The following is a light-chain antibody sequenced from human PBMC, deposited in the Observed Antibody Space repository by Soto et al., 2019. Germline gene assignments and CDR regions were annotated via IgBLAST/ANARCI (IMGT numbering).Light chain of an antibody. CDR1: QNNNNW. J-gene: IGKJ1*01. CDR3: QHMRT. Sequence: DIQMPPSTSTLSASIGDRVNIPCPAQQNNNNWIAWYQQKPGKAPKFLIYDASTLESGVPSRFSGSGFGTEFSLTISSLQPDDFGSYYCQHMRTFGQGTKVDIK. V-gene: IGKV1-5*01. CDR2: DAS.